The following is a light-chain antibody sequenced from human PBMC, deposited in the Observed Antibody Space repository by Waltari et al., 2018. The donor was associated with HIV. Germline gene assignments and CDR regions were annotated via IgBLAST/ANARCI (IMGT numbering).Light chain of an antibody. CDR1: FGTVRASCY. Sequence: QTVVTQESSLTVSPGGTVTLTCGLTFGTVRASCYPTWLQQKPGHPPTALIYGGNTRHRWTPARYSGSILGDKATLTMTAVQAEDEAVYYCLLYVGGSYLFGGGTLVTVL. J-gene: IGLJ2*01. CDR3: LLYVGGSYL. V-gene: IGLV7-43*01. CDR2: GGN.